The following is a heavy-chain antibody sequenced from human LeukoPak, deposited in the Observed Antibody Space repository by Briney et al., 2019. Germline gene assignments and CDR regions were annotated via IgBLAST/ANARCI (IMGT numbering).Heavy chain of an antibody. D-gene: IGHD7-27*01. CDR3: ARGAFDPDPPNWGLVSYFDY. CDR1: GFTFSSYS. J-gene: IGHJ4*02. CDR2: ISSSSSTI. Sequence: GGSLRLSCAASGFTFSSYSMNWVRQAPGKGLEWVSYISSSSSTIYYADSVKGRFTISRDNAKNSLYLQMSSLRAEDTAVYYCARGAFDPDPPNWGLVSYFDYWGQGTLVTVSS. V-gene: IGHV3-48*01.